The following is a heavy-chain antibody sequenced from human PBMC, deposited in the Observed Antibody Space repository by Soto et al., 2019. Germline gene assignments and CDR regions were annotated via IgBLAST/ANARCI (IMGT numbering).Heavy chain of an antibody. D-gene: IGHD5-12*01. J-gene: IGHJ3*02. Sequence: PGESLKISCKGSGYSFTSYWIGWVRQMPGKGLEWMGIIYPGDSDTRYSPSFQGQVTISADKSISTDYLQWISLKASDTAMYYCARHRVEMATIGAFDIWGQGTMVTVSS. CDR3: ARHRVEMATIGAFDI. CDR2: IYPGDSDT. V-gene: IGHV5-51*01. CDR1: GYSFTSYW.